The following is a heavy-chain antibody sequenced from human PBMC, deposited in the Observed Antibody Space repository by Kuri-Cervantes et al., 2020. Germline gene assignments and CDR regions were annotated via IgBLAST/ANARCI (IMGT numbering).Heavy chain of an antibody. Sequence: GGSLRLSCAASGFTFSSYWMSWVRQAPGKGLEWVANINYHGSQKYYVDSVKGRFTISRDNAKNSLYLQMNSLRAEDTAVYYCARLRDFWSGYYSPAGDYWGQGTLVTVSS. D-gene: IGHD3-3*01. CDR1: GFTFSSYW. CDR2: INYHGSQK. J-gene: IGHJ4*02. CDR3: ARLRDFWSGYYSPAGDY. V-gene: IGHV3-7*01.